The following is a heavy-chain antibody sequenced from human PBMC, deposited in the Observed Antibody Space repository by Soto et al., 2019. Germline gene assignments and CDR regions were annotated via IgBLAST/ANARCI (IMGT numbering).Heavy chain of an antibody. Sequence: SETLSLTCTVSGYFISSGYYWGWIRQPPGKGLEWIGSMFHSGSTNYNPSLKSRVTISVDTSKNQFSLKLSSVTAADTAVYYCARVGYSSGWYWFDPWGQGTQVTVSS. J-gene: IGHJ5*02. CDR3: ARVGYSSGWYWFDP. CDR1: GYFISSGYY. D-gene: IGHD6-19*01. V-gene: IGHV4-38-2*02. CDR2: MFHSGST.